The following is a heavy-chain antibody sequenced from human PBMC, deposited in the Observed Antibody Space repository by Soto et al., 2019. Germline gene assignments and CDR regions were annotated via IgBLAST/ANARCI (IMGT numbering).Heavy chain of an antibody. J-gene: IGHJ4*02. Sequence: GGSLRLSCAASGFTFSSYSMNWVRQAPGKGLEWVSSISSSSSYIYYADSVKGRFTISRDNAKNSLYLQMNSLRAEDTAVFYFARVYEARYYDSSGYYFDYWGQGTLVTVSS. D-gene: IGHD3-22*01. CDR1: GFTFSSYS. CDR3: ARVYEARYYDSSGYYFDY. V-gene: IGHV3-21*01. CDR2: ISSSSSYI.